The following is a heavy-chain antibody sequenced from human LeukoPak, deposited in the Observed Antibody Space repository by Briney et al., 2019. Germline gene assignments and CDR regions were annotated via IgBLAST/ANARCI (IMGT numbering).Heavy chain of an antibody. J-gene: IGHJ6*03. CDR3: ARVDYYYMDV. Sequence: PSETLSLTCSVSGYSISSGYYWGWIRQPPGKGLEWIANIFHSGSTYYNPSLKSRVTISVDTSKNRFSLKLSSVTAADTAVYYCARVDYYYMDVWGKGTTVTVSS. CDR1: GYSISSGYY. V-gene: IGHV4-38-2*02. D-gene: IGHD2-15*01. CDR2: IFHSGST.